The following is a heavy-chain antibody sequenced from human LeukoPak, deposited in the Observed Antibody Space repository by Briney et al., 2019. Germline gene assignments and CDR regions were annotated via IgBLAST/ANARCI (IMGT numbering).Heavy chain of an antibody. Sequence: PSETLSLTCAVSGGSVSGYYWSWIRQPPGKGPEWIGEISHSGSTNYNPSLKSRVTISVDTSTNQFSLNLSSVTAADTAVYYCARSANAFDIWGQGTMVTVSS. J-gene: IGHJ3*02. CDR2: ISHSGST. CDR1: GGSVSGYY. V-gene: IGHV4-34*01. CDR3: ARSANAFDI.